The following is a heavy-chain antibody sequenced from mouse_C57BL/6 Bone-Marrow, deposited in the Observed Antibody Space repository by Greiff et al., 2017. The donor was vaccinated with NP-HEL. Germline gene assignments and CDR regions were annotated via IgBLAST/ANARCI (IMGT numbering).Heavy chain of an antibody. Sequence: EVQLQQSGAELVRPGASVKLSCTASGFNIKDDYMHWVKQRPEQGLEWIGWIDPENGDTEYAPKFQGKATITADTSSNTAYLQLSSLTSEDTAVYYCTTGLVGAWFAYWGKGTLVTVSA. CDR2: IDPENGDT. D-gene: IGHD6-2*01. CDR1: GFNIKDDY. J-gene: IGHJ3*01. CDR3: TTGLVGAWFAY. V-gene: IGHV14-4*01.